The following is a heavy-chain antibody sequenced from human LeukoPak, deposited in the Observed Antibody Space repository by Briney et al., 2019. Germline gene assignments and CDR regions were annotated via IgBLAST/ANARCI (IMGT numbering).Heavy chain of an antibody. V-gene: IGHV4-39*02. CDR3: AKDSSGYYWFDP. CDR2: IYYSGST. D-gene: IGHD3-22*01. CDR1: GGSISSSSYY. J-gene: IGHJ5*02. Sequence: PSETLSLTCTVSGGSISSSSYYWGWIRRPPGKGLEWIGSIYYSGSTYYNPSLKSRVTISVDTSKNQFSLKLSSVTAADTAVYYCAKDSSGYYWFDPWGQGTLVTVSS.